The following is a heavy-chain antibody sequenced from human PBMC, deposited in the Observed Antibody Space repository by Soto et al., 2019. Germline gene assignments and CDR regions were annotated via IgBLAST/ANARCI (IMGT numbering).Heavy chain of an antibody. CDR2: IFYSGST. Sequence: SETLSLTCTVSGASIGSSYWTWIRQPPGKGLEWMGYIFYSGSTNYNPSLSGRVSMTVDTSKNQFSLNLRSVTAADTAVYYCARDVKDNWNYVGLDYWGQGTLVTVSS. D-gene: IGHD1-7*01. CDR1: GASIGSSY. CDR3: ARDVKDNWNYVGLDY. V-gene: IGHV4-59*12. J-gene: IGHJ4*02.